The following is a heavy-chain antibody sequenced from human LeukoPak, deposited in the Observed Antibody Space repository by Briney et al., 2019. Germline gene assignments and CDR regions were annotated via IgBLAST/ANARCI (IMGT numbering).Heavy chain of an antibody. CDR1: GFTVSSNY. D-gene: IGHD3-3*01. V-gene: IGHV3-53*01. Sequence: SGGSLRLSCAASGFTVSSNYMSWVRQAPGKGLEWVSVIYSGGTIYYADSVKGRFTISRDNAKNSLYLQMNSLRAEDTAVYYCASLYYDFWSGYPLYYYYGMDVWGQGTTVTVSS. J-gene: IGHJ6*02. CDR2: IYSGGTI. CDR3: ASLYYDFWSGYPLYYYYGMDV.